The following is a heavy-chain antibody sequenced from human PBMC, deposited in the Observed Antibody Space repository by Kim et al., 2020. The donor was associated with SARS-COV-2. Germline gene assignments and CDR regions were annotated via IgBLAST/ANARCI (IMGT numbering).Heavy chain of an antibody. CDR2: INAGNGNT. CDR3: ARVDYYGSGSYYSPSDY. V-gene: IGHV1-3*01. D-gene: IGHD3-10*01. Sequence: ASVKVSCKASGYTFTSYAMHWVRQAPGQRLEWMGWINAGNGNTKYSQKFQGRVTITRDTSASTAYMELSSLRSEDTAVYYCARVDYYGSGSYYSPSDYWGQGTLVTVS. CDR1: GYTFTSYA. J-gene: IGHJ4*02.